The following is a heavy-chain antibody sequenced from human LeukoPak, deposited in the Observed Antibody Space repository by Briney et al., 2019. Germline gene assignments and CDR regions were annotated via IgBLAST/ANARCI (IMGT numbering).Heavy chain of an antibody. J-gene: IGHJ6*02. CDR2: ISGVGST. CDR1: GFAVSNNY. Sequence: GGSLRLSCAASGFAVSNNYMSWVRQAPGKGLEWVSSISGVGSTSYAASVKGRFTISRDNARSTLYLQMNSLRAEDTAVYYCAKERGKYRNYYYYYGMDVWGQGTTVTVSS. V-gene: IGHV3-66*01. CDR3: AKERGKYRNYYYYYGMDV. D-gene: IGHD3-16*02.